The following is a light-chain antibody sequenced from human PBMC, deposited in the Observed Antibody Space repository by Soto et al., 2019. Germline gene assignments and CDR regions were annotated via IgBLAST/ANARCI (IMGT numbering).Light chain of an antibody. CDR1: SSDVGGYNF. CDR2: DVS. CDR3: CSYSGSYTL. Sequence: QSALTQPRSVSGSPGQSVTISCTGTSSDVGGYNFVSWYQQHPGKAPKLWIYDVSQRPSGVPDRFSASKSGNTASLTISGLHAADEAAYYCCSYSGSYTLFGGGTKLTVL. V-gene: IGLV2-11*01. J-gene: IGLJ2*01.